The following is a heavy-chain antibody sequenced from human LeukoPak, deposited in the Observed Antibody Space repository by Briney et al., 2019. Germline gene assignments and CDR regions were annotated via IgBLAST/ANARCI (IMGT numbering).Heavy chain of an antibody. J-gene: IGHJ5*02. CDR3: ARSAVAGTFLIWFDP. Sequence: GESLKISCKGSGYSFTSYWIGWVRQMPGKGLEWMGIIYPGDSDTRYSPSFQGRVTISADKSISTAYLQWSSLKASDTAMYYCARSAVAGTFLIWFDPWGQGTLVTVSS. V-gene: IGHV5-51*01. CDR2: IYPGDSDT. CDR1: GYSFTSYW. D-gene: IGHD6-19*01.